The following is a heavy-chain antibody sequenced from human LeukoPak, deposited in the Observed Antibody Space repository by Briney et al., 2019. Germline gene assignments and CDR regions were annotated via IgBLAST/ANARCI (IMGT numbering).Heavy chain of an antibody. CDR3: ARGKLRFLEWLSGKRNYFDY. J-gene: IGHJ4*02. D-gene: IGHD3-3*01. V-gene: IGHV1-69*04. CDR1: GGTFSSYA. CDR2: IIPILGIA. Sequence: SVKVSCKASGGTFSSYAISWVRQAPGQGLEWMGRIIPILGIANYAQKFQGRVTITADKSTSTAYMELSSLRSEDTAVYYCARGKLRFLEWLSGKRNYFDYWGQGTLVTVSS.